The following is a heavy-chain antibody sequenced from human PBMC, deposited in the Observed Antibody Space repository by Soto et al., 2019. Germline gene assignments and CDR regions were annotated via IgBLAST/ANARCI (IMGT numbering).Heavy chain of an antibody. CDR1: GFTFSSYG. CDR3: AKDSQRFNIAVDYFDY. D-gene: IGHD6-19*01. J-gene: IGHJ4*02. Sequence: GGSLRLSCAASGFTFSSYGMHWVRQAPGKGLEWVAVISYDGSNKYYADSVKGRFTISRDNSKNTLYLQMNSLRAEDTAVYYCAKDSQRFNIAVDYFDYWGQGTLVTVSS. CDR2: ISYDGSNK. V-gene: IGHV3-30*18.